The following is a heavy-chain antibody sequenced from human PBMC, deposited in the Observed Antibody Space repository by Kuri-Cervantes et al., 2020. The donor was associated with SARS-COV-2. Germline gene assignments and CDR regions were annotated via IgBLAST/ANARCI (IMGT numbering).Heavy chain of an antibody. V-gene: IGHV3-48*04. CDR1: GFTFSSYW. CDR3: ARVTRSEITIFGVVIMRGMDV. Sequence: GGSLRLSCAASGFTFSSYWMSWVRQAPGKGLEWVSYISSSGSTIYYADSVKGRFTISRDNAKNSLYLQMNSLRAEDTAVYYCARVTRSEITIFGVVIMRGMDVWGQGTTVTVSS. J-gene: IGHJ6*02. D-gene: IGHD3-3*01. CDR2: ISSSGSTI.